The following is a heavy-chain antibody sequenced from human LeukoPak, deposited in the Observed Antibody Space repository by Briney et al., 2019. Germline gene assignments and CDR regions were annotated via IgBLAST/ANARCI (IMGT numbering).Heavy chain of an antibody. D-gene: IGHD3-3*01. CDR2: ISGSGGST. CDR1: GFTFSSYV. J-gene: IGHJ4*02. CDR3: AKGHTDSPEGRITIFGVVIRPSHH. V-gene: IGHV3-23*01. Sequence: PGGSLRLSCAASGFTFSSYVMSWVRQAPGKGLEWVSAISGSGGSTYYADSVKGRFTISRDNSKNTLYLQMNSLRAEDTAVYYCAKGHTDSPEGRITIFGVVIRPSHHWGQGTLVTVSS.